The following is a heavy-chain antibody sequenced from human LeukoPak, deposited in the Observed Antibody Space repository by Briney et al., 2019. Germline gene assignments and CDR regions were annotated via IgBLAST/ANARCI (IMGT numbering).Heavy chain of an antibody. CDR3: EELAITMIGGV. V-gene: IGHV3-48*03. CDR1: GFTYSLYQ. CDR2: FCCSCSHI. D-gene: IGHD3-10*02. Sequence: GGSQRLSCAASGFTYSLYQMNWARDAPGKGLEGVSHFCCSCSHIYHALSVKGRHTIPRDNDKNSLSVQMHTLSAEDTAVYYCEELAITMIGGVWGKGTTVTISS. J-gene: IGHJ6*04.